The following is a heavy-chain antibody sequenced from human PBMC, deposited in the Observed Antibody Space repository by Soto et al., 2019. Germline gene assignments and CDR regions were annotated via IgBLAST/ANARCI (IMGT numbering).Heavy chain of an antibody. CDR3: VRSGDNYNLLDY. J-gene: IGHJ4*02. CDR2: SSNSGAFT. V-gene: IGHV3-11*06. Sequence: GGSLRLSCAASGFTFSDHYMSWIRQAPGKGLEWIGYSSNSGAFTRYADSVKGRFSISRDNAKNSLYLQINSLRGDDTAIYYCVRSGDNYNLLDYWGQGTPVTVSS. CDR1: GFTFSDHY. D-gene: IGHD1-1*01.